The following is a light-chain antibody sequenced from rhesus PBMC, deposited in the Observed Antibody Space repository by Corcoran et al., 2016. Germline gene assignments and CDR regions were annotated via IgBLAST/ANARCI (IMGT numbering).Light chain of an antibody. J-gene: IGKJ2*01. CDR2: KAS. CDR3: QYYYGIPFS. Sequence: DIQMTQSPSSLSASVGDRVTITCRASDNVNSYVNWFQQKPGKAHKLLIYKASTLQTGVPSRFSGTGSVTYYSFTISHLQSEDFASYYCQYYYGIPFSFGQGTKVEIK. V-gene: IGKV1-74*01. CDR1: DNVNSY.